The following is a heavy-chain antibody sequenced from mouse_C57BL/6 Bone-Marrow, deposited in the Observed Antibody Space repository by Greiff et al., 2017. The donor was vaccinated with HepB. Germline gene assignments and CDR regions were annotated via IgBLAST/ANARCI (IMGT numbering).Heavy chain of an antibody. V-gene: IGHV1-54*01. CDR1: GYAFTNYL. CDR2: INPGSGGT. J-gene: IGHJ2*01. CDR3: ARSGYCTRSYFDY. D-gene: IGHD2-3*01. Sequence: QVQLQQSGAELVRPGTSVKVSCKASGYAFTNYLIEWVKQRPGQGLEWIGVINPGSGGTNYNEKFKGKATLTADKSSSTAYMQLSSLTSEDSAVYFCARSGYCTRSYFDYWGQGTTLTVSS.